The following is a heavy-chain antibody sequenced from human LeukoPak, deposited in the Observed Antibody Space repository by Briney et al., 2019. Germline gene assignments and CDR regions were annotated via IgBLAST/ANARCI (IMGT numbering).Heavy chain of an antibody. Sequence: GGSLRLSSAASGFTFSNYWMHWVRHVPGKGLIWVSRINDDGRATFYADSVKGRFTISRDNAKNTLCLQIHRLRAEDTAVYYCAREILAPGKTHDYWGQGTLVTVSS. CDR3: AREILAPGKTHDY. CDR2: INDDGRAT. J-gene: IGHJ4*02. CDR1: GFTFSNYW. V-gene: IGHV3-74*01.